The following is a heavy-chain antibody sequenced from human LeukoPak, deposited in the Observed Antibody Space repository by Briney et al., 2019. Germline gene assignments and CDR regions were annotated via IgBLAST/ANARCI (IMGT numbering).Heavy chain of an antibody. J-gene: IGHJ3*01. D-gene: IGHD3-10*01. CDR2: IRSGGST. Sequence: PGGSLRLSCAASGFTFSSSYMTWVRQAPGKGLEWVSVIRSGGSTVYADSVKGRFTISRDNSKNTLYLQLNSLRAEDTAVYYCAREGSGRTAYNDGLDVWGQGAMVTVSS. CDR3: AREGSGRTAYNDGLDV. CDR1: GFTFSSSY. V-gene: IGHV3-53*01.